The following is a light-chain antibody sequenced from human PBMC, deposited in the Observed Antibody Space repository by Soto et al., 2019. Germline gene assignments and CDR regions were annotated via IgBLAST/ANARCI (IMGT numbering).Light chain of an antibody. CDR2: KAS. CDR3: QQYHSYRT. Sequence: DIQMTQSPSTLSSSVGDTVTISCRASQTIDNWVAWYQQKPGKAPKLLISKASTLESGVPSRFRGSGSGTEFTLTSSSLHPDDVATYYCQQYHSYRTFGQGTKVEI. J-gene: IGKJ1*01. V-gene: IGKV1-5*03. CDR1: QTIDNW.